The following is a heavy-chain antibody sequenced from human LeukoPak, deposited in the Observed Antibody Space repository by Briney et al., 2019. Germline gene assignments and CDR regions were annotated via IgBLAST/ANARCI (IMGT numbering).Heavy chain of an antibody. Sequence: GGSLRLSCAASGFTFSSYAMSWVRQAPGKGLEWVSTISGSGGNTYYADSVKGRFTISRDNSKNTLYLQVISLRAEDTAVYYCAKARRGYYYYGMGVWGQGTTVTVSS. V-gene: IGHV3-23*01. CDR1: GFTFSSYA. J-gene: IGHJ6*02. CDR3: AKARRGYYYYGMGV. CDR2: ISGSGGNT.